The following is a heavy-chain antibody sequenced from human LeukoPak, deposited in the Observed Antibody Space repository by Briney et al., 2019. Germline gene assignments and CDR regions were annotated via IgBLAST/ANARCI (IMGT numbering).Heavy chain of an antibody. J-gene: IGHJ4*02. V-gene: IGHV3-30*18. CDR2: ISYDGSNK. CDR3: AKDTRIHSSGWALDY. D-gene: IGHD6-19*01. Sequence: PGGSLRLSCAASGFTFSSYGMHWVRQAPCKGLEWVAVISYDGSNKYYADSVKGRFTISRDNSKNTLYLQMNSLRAEDTAVYYCAKDTRIHSSGWALDYWGQGTLVTVPS. CDR1: GFTFSSYG.